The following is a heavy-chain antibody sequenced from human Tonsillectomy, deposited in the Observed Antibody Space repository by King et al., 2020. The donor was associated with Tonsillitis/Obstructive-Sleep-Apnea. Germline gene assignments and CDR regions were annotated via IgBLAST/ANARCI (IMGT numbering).Heavy chain of an antibody. J-gene: IGHJ5*02. V-gene: IGHV5-51*01. D-gene: IGHD6-19*01. CDR2: IYPGDSHT. Sequence: VQLVESGAEVKKPGDSLKISCKGSGYSFTNYWINWVRQMPGKGLEWMGVIYPGDSHTRYSPSFQGQVTISADKSIDTAYLQWSSLKASDTAMYYCARRGAVGAENWFDPWGQGTLVTVAS. CDR1: GYSFTNYW. CDR3: ARRGAVGAENWFDP.